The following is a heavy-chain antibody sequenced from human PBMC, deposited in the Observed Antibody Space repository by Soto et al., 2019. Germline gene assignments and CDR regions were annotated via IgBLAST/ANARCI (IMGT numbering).Heavy chain of an antibody. CDR3: ARGRYGSGTYHLFDN. V-gene: IGHV1-69*13. CDR1: GGTFSNYA. J-gene: IGHJ4*01. D-gene: IGHD3-10*01. CDR2: TNPMFGTA. Sequence: ASVKVSCKASGGTFSNYAISCVLQSALQGLDWMGGTNPMFGTANYAQKFQGRVTITADEPTSTATMELSSLRSDDTAVYYCARGRYGSGTYHLFDNWGQGTLVTVSS.